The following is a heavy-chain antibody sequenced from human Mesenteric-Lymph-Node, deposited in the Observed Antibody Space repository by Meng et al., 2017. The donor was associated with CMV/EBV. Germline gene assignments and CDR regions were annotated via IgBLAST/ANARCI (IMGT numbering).Heavy chain of an antibody. CDR1: GDIFSSYP. D-gene: IGHD3-22*01. J-gene: IGHJ5*02. Sequence: SVKVSCKASGDIFSSYPITWVRQAPGQGLEWMGRITPRFGFINYAENFQGRVRITADKSTTTAYMELSSLGFEDTAVYYCAREFPDPDGSGYDWFDPWGQGTLVTVSS. CDR3: AREFPDPDGSGYDWFDP. V-gene: IGHV1-69*04. CDR2: ITPRFGFI.